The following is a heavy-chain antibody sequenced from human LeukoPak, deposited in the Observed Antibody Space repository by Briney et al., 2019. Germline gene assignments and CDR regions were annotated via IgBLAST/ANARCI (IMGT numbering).Heavy chain of an antibody. CDR3: ARDRRITGTQGTIAFDI. D-gene: IGHD1-20*01. CDR1: GYSFTGYY. CDR2: INPNSGAT. Sequence: GASVKVSCKASGYSFTGYYMHWVRQAPGQGLEWMGWINPNSGATNYPQKFQGRVTMTRDTSISTAYMELSRLTSDDTAVYYCARDRRITGTQGTIAFDIWGQGTMVTVSS. V-gene: IGHV1-2*02. J-gene: IGHJ3*02.